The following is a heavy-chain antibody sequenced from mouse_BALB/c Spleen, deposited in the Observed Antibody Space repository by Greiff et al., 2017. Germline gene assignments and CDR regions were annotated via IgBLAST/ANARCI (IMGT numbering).Heavy chain of an antibody. D-gene: IGHD2-1*01. J-gene: IGHJ4*01. CDR3: ARDMVQGAMDY. CDR1: GFTFSSYA. Sequence: EVKLVESGGGLVKPGGSLKLSCAASGFTFSSYAMSWVRQSPEKRLEWVAEISSGGSYTYYPDTVTGRFTISRDNAKNTLYLEMSSLRSEDTAMYYCARDMVQGAMDYWGQGTSVTVSS. V-gene: IGHV5-9-4*01. CDR2: ISSGGSYT.